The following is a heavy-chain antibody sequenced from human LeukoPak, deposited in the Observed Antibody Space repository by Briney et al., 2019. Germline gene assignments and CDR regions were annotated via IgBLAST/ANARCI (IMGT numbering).Heavy chain of an antibody. CDR1: GGSISSSSYY. Sequence: SETLSLTCTVSGGSISSSSYYWGWIRQPPGKGLEWIGSIYYSGSTYYNPSLKSRVTISVDTSKNQFSLKLSSVTAADTAVYYCARRGGTPLDYWGQGTLVTVSS. CDR3: ARRGGTPLDY. J-gene: IGHJ4*02. CDR2: IYYSGST. D-gene: IGHD1/OR15-1a*01. V-gene: IGHV4-39*01.